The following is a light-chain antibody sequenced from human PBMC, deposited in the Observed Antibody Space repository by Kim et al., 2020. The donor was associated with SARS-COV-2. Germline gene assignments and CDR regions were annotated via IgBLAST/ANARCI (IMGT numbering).Light chain of an antibody. CDR1: QSVSSN. Sequence: EIVMTQSPATLSVSPGERATLSCRASQSVSSNLAWYQQKPGQAPRLLIYGASTRATGIPARFSGSGSGTEFTLTISSLQSEDFAVYYCKKYKTWPPGTFGQGT. J-gene: IGKJ1*01. CDR2: GAS. V-gene: IGKV3-15*01. CDR3: KKYKTWPPGT.